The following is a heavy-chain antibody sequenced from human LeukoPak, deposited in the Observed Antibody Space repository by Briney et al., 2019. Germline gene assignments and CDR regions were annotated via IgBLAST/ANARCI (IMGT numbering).Heavy chain of an antibody. CDR2: ITTSDGNT. Sequence: GGSLRLSCAASGFTFSSYTMSWVRQAPGKGLEWVSTITTSDGNTYYADSVKGRFVLSRDNSKNTVYMQMSSLRAEDTATYYCAKDYCRDGNCPFPFLDSWGQGTQVTVSS. J-gene: IGHJ4*02. V-gene: IGHV3-23*01. CDR3: AKDYCRDGNCPFPFLDS. CDR1: GFTFSSYT. D-gene: IGHD2-15*01.